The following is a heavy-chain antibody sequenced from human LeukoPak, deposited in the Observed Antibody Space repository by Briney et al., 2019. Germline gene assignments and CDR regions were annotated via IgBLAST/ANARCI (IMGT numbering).Heavy chain of an antibody. CDR3: ARVGLGYSSSEDYHYYYMDV. CDR1: GFTFSSYS. Sequence: GGSLRLSCAASGFTFSSYSMNWVRQAPGKGLEWVSYISSGSSTIYYADSVRGRFTISRDNAKNSLYLQMNSLRAEDTAVYYCARVGLGYSSSEDYHYYYMDVWGKGTTVTVSS. D-gene: IGHD6-6*01. CDR2: ISSGSSTI. V-gene: IGHV3-48*04. J-gene: IGHJ6*03.